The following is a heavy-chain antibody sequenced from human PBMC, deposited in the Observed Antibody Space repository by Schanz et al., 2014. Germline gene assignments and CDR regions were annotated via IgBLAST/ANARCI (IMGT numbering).Heavy chain of an antibody. D-gene: IGHD3-10*01. CDR3: AKGRFGELSAFDI. CDR2: ISGSGGST. J-gene: IGHJ3*02. CDR1: RFTVTNAW. Sequence: EAHLVESGGGLVKPGGSLTLSCAASRFTVTNAWMSWVRQAPGMGLEWVSAISGSGGSTYYADSVKGRFTISRDNSKNTLYLQMNSLRAEDTAVYYCAKGRFGELSAFDIWGQGTMVTVSS. V-gene: IGHV3-23*04.